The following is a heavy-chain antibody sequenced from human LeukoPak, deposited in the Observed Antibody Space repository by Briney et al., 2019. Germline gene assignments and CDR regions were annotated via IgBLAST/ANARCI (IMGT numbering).Heavy chain of an antibody. V-gene: IGHV3-74*01. J-gene: IGHJ4*02. CDR2: INSDGSST. CDR1: GFTFSSYW. CDR3: ARVRPGGSSSSWYLDY. D-gene: IGHD6-13*01. Sequence: GGSLRLSCAASGFTFSSYWMHWVRQAPGRGLVWVSRINSDGSSTSYADSVKGRFTISRDNAKNTLYLQMNSLRAEDTAVYYCARVRPGGSSSSWYLDYWGQGTLVTVSS.